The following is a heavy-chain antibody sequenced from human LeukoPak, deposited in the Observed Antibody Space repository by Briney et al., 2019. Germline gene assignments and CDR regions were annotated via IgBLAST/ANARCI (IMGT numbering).Heavy chain of an antibody. CDR2: ISGSGGST. CDR3: ARGEYYDSSGYFY. Sequence: GGSLRLSCAVSGLTFSSYAMSWVRQAPGKGLEWVSGISGSGGSTIYAESVKGRFTISRDNSKNTLFLQMNSLRAEDTAVYYCARGEYYDSSGYFYWGQGTLVTVSS. J-gene: IGHJ4*02. CDR1: GLTFSSYA. D-gene: IGHD3-22*01. V-gene: IGHV3-23*01.